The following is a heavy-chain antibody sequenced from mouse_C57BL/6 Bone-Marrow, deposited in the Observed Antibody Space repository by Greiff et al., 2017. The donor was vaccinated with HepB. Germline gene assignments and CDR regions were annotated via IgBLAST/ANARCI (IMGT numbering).Heavy chain of an antibody. CDR2: ISSGGSYT. CDR1: GFTFSSYG. V-gene: IGHV5-6*01. J-gene: IGHJ2*01. Sequence: EVQGVESGGDLVKPGGSLKLSCAASGFTFSSYGMSWVRQTPDKRLEWVATISSGGSYTYYPDSVKGRFTISRDNAKNTLYLQMSSLKSEDTAMYYCARHGDDCDYWGQGTTLTVSS. CDR3: ARHGDDCDY. D-gene: IGHD3-3*01.